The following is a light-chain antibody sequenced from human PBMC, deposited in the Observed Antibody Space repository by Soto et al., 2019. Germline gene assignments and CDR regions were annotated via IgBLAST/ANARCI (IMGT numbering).Light chain of an antibody. CDR1: QGISSY. V-gene: IGKV1-9*01. Sequence: DIQLTQSPSFLSASVGDRVTITCRASQGISSYLAWYQQKPGKAPKLLIYAASTLQSGVPSRFSGSGSGTEFTLTISSLQQEDFATYYCQQLNSYPSFTFGPGTKVDIK. CDR3: QQLNSYPSFT. J-gene: IGKJ3*01. CDR2: AAS.